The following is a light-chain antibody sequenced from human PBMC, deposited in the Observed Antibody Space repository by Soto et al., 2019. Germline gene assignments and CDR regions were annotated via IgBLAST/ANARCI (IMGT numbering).Light chain of an antibody. CDR3: QQYGGSPRT. CDR1: QSVSSSS. Sequence: EIVLTQSPGTLSLSPGERATLSCRARQSVSSSSLAWYQQKRGQAPRLLIHDASSRATGIPDRFSGSGPGTDFTLTISRLEPEDFAVDYCQQYGGSPRTFGQGTKVDIK. CDR2: DAS. V-gene: IGKV3-20*01. J-gene: IGKJ1*01.